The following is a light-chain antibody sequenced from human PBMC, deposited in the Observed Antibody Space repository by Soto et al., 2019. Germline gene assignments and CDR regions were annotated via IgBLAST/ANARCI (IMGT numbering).Light chain of an antibody. V-gene: IGKV3-15*01. CDR3: QQYDNWPRT. CDR2: GAS. CDR1: QSISSN. Sequence: EIVMTQSPATLSVSPGERATLSCRASQSISSNLAWYQQKPGRAPRLLIFGASTRATGIPARFSGSGSGTEFTLTISSLQSEDFAVYHCQQYDNWPRTFGQGTKVDI. J-gene: IGKJ1*01.